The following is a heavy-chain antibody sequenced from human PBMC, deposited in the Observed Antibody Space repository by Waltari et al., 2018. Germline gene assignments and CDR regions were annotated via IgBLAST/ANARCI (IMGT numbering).Heavy chain of an antibody. CDR3: ARGGQPI. CDR2: SNPNSGNT. CDR1: GYTFTGYY. Sequence: QVQLVQSGAEVKKPGASVKVSCKASGYTFTGYYMHWVRQAPGQGLEWRGRSNPNSGNTGYAQKFQGRVTITRNTSISTAYMELSSLRSEDTAVYYCARGGQPIWGQGTLVTVSS. J-gene: IGHJ4*02. V-gene: IGHV1-8*03.